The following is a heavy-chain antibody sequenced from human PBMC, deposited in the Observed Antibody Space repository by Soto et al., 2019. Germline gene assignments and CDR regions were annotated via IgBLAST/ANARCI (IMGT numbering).Heavy chain of an antibody. V-gene: IGHV1-18*04. CDR2: ISAYNGNT. CDR3: GGGCSGGSCHPGATDY. CDR1: GYTFTSYG. J-gene: IGHJ4*02. D-gene: IGHD2-15*01. Sequence: QVQLVQSGAEVKKPGASVKVSCKASGYTFTSYGISWVRQAPGQGLEWMGWISAYNGNTNYAQKLQGRVTMTTDTSTSTAYMELRSLRSDDTAVYYCGGGCSGGSCHPGATDYWGQGTLVTVSS.